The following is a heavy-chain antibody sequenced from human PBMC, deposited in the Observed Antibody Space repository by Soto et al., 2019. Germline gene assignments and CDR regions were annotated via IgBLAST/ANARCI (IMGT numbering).Heavy chain of an antibody. J-gene: IGHJ4*02. CDR1: GGTFSSYA. D-gene: IGHD6-13*01. V-gene: IGHV1-69*01. CDR3: ARHNGIAAAGISFDY. Sequence: QVQLVQSGAEGKKPGSSVKVSCKASGGTFSSYAISWVRQAPGQGLEWMEGIIPIFGTANYAQKFKDRVTIAADEYTSTAYMELSSLRSEDTGVYYCARHNGIAAAGISFDYWGQGTLVTVSS. CDR2: IIPIFGTA.